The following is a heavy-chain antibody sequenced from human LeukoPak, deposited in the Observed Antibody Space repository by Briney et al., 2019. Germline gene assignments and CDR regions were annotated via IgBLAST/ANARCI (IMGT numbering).Heavy chain of an antibody. V-gene: IGHV3-23*01. J-gene: IGHJ4*02. CDR2: ISGSGGST. D-gene: IGHD3-3*01. Sequence: PGGSLRLSCAASGFTFSSYAMSWVRQAPGKGLEWVSAISGSGGSTYYADSVKGRFTISRDNSKNTLYLQMNSLRAEDTAVYYCAKATIFGVVTTTYYFDYWGQGTLVTVSS. CDR3: AKATIFGVVTTTYYFDY. CDR1: GFTFSSYA.